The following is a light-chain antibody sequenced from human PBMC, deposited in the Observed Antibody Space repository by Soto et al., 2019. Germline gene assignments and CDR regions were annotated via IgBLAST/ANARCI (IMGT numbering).Light chain of an antibody. CDR1: QSVSTF. J-gene: IGKJ5*01. CDR2: GVS. CDR3: QQYDSSPPIT. Sequence: EIVLTQSPATLSFSPGDRATLSCRASQSVSTFLAWYQQKPGQAPRLLIYGVSSRATGVSHRFSGSGSGTDFTLTISGLEPEDFAVYYCQQYDSSPPITFGQGTRLEIK. V-gene: IGKV3-20*01.